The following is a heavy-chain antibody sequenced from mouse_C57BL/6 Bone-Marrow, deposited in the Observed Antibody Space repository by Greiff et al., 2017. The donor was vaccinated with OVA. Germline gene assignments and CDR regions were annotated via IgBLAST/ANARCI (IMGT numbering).Heavy chain of an antibody. V-gene: IGHV1-58*01. CDR2: IYIGNGYT. CDR1: GYTFTSYG. J-gene: IGHJ2*01. D-gene: IGHD2-4*01. CDR3: ARRRAIYYDYDEDY. Sequence: EVQLQQSGAELVRPGSSVKMSCKTSGYTFTSYGINWVKQRPGQGLEWIGYIYIGNGYTEYNEKFKGKATLTSDTSSSTAYMQLSSLTSEDCAIYVCARRRAIYYDYDEDYWGQGTTLTVSS.